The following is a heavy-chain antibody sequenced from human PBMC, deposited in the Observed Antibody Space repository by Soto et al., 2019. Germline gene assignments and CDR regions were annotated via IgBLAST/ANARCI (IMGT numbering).Heavy chain of an antibody. J-gene: IGHJ4*02. Sequence: EVQLAESGGGLVKPGGSLRLSCAASGFTFRNAWMSWVRQAPGKGLEWVGRVKSEIDGGTTDLAAPVQGRFNISRDDSTDTLYLQMNSLQTEDTAVYYCTSATGRNLLFWGQGTLVTVSS. CDR3: TSATGRNLLF. V-gene: IGHV3-15*01. CDR1: GFTFRNAW. D-gene: IGHD2-8*02. CDR2: VKSEIDGGTT.